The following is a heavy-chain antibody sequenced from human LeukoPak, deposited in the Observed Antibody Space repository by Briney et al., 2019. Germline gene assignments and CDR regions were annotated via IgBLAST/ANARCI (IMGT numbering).Heavy chain of an antibody. CDR3: ARGFDNLGSGWYSY. CDR2: ITGSYNSV. Sequence: KPGGSLRLSCAASGFTFNYYNMHWVRQAPGKGLEWVASITGSYNSVYYADSVKGRFTISRDNAKKSLYLHMNSLRAEDTAIYYCARGFDNLGSGWYSYWGQGTLVTVSS. D-gene: IGHD6-19*01. CDR1: GFTFNYYN. J-gene: IGHJ4*02. V-gene: IGHV3-21*01.